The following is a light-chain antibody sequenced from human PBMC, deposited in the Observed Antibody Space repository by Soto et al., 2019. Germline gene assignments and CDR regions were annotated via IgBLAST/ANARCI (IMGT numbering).Light chain of an antibody. Sequence: QSALTQSPSASGSPGQSVTISCTGTSSDIGGYNSVSWYQQHPGKAPKVMIYDVTKRPSGVPDRFSGSKSGNTASLTVSALQAEDEADYYCLSYAGTADVFGTGTKLTVL. V-gene: IGLV2-8*01. CDR1: SSDIGGYNS. J-gene: IGLJ1*01. CDR3: LSYAGTADV. CDR2: DVT.